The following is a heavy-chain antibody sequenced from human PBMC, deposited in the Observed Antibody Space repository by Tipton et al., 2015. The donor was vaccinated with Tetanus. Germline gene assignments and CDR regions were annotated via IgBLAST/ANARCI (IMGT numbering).Heavy chain of an antibody. D-gene: IGHD1-26*01. V-gene: IGHV4-34*01. CDR1: GGSFSGYC. J-gene: IGHJ2*01. CDR2: INHSGST. CDR3: ARWWELSESHWYFDL. Sequence: TLSLTCAVYGGSFSGYCWSWIRQPPGKGLEWIGEINHSGSTNYNPSLKSRVTISVDTSKNQFSLKLSSVTAADTAVYYCARWWELSESHWYFDLWGRGTLVTVSS.